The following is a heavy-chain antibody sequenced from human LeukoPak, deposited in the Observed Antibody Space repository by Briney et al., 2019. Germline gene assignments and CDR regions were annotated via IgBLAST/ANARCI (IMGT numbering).Heavy chain of an antibody. J-gene: IGHJ4*02. Sequence: PGGSLRLSCAASGFTFNDYAMHWVRQAPGKGLEWVANIKEDGSVKNYVDSVKGRFTISRDNAKNSLFLQMNSLRAEDTAVYYCARERYGNYNWGQGTLVTVSS. CDR3: ARERYGNYN. V-gene: IGHV3-7*03. CDR1: GFTFNDYA. CDR2: IKEDGSVK. D-gene: IGHD4-11*01.